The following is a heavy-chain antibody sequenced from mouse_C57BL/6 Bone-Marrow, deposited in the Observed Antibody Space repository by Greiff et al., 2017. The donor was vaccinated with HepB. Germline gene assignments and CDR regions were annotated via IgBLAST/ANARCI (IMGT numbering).Heavy chain of an antibody. CDR1: GYAFSSSW. D-gene: IGHD1-1*01. V-gene: IGHV1-82*01. CDR3: ASGDYYGSSHWYFDV. CDR2: IYPGDGDT. Sequence: VKLMESGPELVKPGASVKISCKASGYAFSSSWMNWVKQRPGKGLEWIGRIYPGDGDTNYNGKFKGKATLTADKSSSTAYMQLSSLTSEDSAVYFCASGDYYGSSHWYFDVWGTGTTVTVSS. J-gene: IGHJ1*03.